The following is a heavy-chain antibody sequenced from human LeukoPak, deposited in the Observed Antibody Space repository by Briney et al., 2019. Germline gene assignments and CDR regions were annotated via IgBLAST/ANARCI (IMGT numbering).Heavy chain of an antibody. V-gene: IGHV4-59*01. CDR2: IYYSGST. Sequence: PSETLSLTCTVSGGSISGYYWSWIRQPPGKGLEWIGYIYYSGSTNYNPSLKSRVTISVDTSKNQFSLKLSSVTAADTAVYYCASRGYSYGFDYWGQGTLVTVSS. J-gene: IGHJ4*02. CDR1: GGSISGYY. D-gene: IGHD5-18*01. CDR3: ASRGYSYGFDY.